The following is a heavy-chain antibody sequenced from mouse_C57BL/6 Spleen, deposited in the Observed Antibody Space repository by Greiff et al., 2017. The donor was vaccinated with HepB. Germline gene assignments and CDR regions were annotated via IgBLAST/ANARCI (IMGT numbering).Heavy chain of an antibody. CDR2: ISDGGSYT. D-gene: IGHD1-1*01. Sequence: EVMLVESGGGLVKPGGSLKLSCAASGFTFSSYAMSWVRQTPEKRLEWVATISDGGSYTYYPDNVKGRFTISRDNAKDNLYLQMSHLKSEDTAMYYCAREEDYYGSSSWFAYWGQGTLVTVSA. J-gene: IGHJ3*01. CDR1: GFTFSSYA. V-gene: IGHV5-4*01. CDR3: AREEDYYGSSSWFAY.